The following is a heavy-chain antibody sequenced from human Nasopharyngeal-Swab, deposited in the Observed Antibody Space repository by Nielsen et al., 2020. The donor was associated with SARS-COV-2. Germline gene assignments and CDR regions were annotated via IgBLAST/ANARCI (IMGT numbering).Heavy chain of an antibody. V-gene: IGHV3-30-3*01. CDR1: GFTFSSYA. D-gene: IGHD1-7*01. Sequence: GGSLRLSCAASGFTFSSYAMHWVRQAPGKGLEWVAVISYDGSNKYYADSVKGRFTISRDNSKNTLYLQMSSLRAEDTAVYYCARDIPFAVTGTTPPDAFDIWGQGTMVTVSS. CDR2: ISYDGSNK. CDR3: ARDIPFAVTGTTPPDAFDI. J-gene: IGHJ3*02.